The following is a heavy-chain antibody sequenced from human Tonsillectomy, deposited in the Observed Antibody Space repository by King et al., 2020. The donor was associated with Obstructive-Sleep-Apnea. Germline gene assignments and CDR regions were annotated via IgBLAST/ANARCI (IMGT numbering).Heavy chain of an antibody. Sequence: QFQLVQSGAEVKKPGASVKVSCKASGYTFTNYGITWVRQAPGQVPEWMGWISAYNGNTNYAQKLQGRVTMTTDTSTSTAYMELRSLRSDDTAGYYCARVGGGYNLDFYYGMDVWGQGTTVTVSS. V-gene: IGHV1-18*01. D-gene: IGHD5-24*01. CDR3: ARVGGGYNLDFYYGMDV. CDR2: ISAYNGNT. CDR1: GYTFTNYG. J-gene: IGHJ6*02.